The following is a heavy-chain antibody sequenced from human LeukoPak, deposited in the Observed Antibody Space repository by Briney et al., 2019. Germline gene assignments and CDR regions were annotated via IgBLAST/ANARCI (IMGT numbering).Heavy chain of an antibody. J-gene: IGHJ4*02. D-gene: IGHD1-26*01. Sequence: GGSLRLSCAASGFTFSSYVMSWVRQAPGKGLEWVGRIKSKPDGGAIDYAAPVKGRFIISRDDSKDMLYLQMNSLKTEDTGVYYCTRDKLELRQFDYWGQGTLVTVSS. CDR1: GFTFSSYV. V-gene: IGHV3-15*01. CDR2: IKSKPDGGAI. CDR3: TRDKLELRQFDY.